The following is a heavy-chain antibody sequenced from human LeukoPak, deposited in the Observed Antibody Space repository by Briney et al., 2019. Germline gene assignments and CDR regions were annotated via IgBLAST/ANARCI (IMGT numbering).Heavy chain of an antibody. CDR3: ARYPHRFGGVKDY. V-gene: IGHV4-59*01. J-gene: IGHJ4*02. D-gene: IGHD3-16*01. CDR1: GGSISSYY. Sequence: PSETLSLTCTVSGGSISSYYWSWIRQPPGKGLEWIGYIYYSGSTNYNPSLKSRVTISVDTSKNQFSLKLSSVTAADTDVYYCARYPHRFGGVKDYWGQGTLVTVSS. CDR2: IYYSGST.